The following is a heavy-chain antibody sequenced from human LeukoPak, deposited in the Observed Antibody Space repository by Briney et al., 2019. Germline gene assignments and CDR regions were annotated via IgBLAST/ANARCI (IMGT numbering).Heavy chain of an antibody. J-gene: IGHJ4*02. CDR3: ARVGVQLERPYYFDY. CDR2: IYYSGST. CDR1: GGSISSSSYY. D-gene: IGHD1-1*01. V-gene: IGHV4-39*07. Sequence: SETLSLTCTVSGGSISSSSYYWGWIRQPPGKGLEWIGSIYYSGSTYYNPSLKSRVTISVDTSKNQFSLKLSSVTAADTAVYYCARVGVQLERPYYFDYWGQGTLVTVSS.